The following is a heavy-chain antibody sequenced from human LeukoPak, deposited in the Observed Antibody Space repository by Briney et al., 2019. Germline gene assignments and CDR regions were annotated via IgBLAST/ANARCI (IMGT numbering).Heavy chain of an antibody. CDR3: ATTGRVTMVRGVIPNVDY. D-gene: IGHD3-10*01. V-gene: IGHV1-69*05. CDR1: GGTFSSYA. J-gene: IGHJ4*02. CDR2: IIPIFGTA. Sequence: SVKVSCKASGGTFSSYAISWVRQAPGQGPEWMGRIIPIFGTANYAQKFQGRVTITTDESTSTAYMELSSLRSEDTAVYYCATTGRVTMVRGVIPNVDYWGQGTLVTVSS.